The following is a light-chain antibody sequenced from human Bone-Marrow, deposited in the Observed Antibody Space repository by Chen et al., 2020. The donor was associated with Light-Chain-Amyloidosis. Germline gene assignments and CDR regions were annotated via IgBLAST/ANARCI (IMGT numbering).Light chain of an antibody. CDR2: RDT. CDR1: DLPTKY. Sequence: SYELTQPPSVSVSPGQTARITCSGDDLPTKYAYWYQQKPGQAPVLVIHRDTERPSGISERFSGSSSGTTATLTISGVQAEDGSDYHCQSADSSRTYEVIFGGGTKLTVL. J-gene: IGLJ2*01. CDR3: QSADSSRTYEVI. V-gene: IGLV3-25*03.